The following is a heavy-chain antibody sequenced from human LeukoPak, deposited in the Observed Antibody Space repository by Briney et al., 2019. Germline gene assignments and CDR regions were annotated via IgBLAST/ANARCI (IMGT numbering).Heavy chain of an antibody. J-gene: IGHJ5*01. V-gene: IGHV4-34*01. CDR1: GGSFSWYY. Sequence: TLALTFAVYGGSFSWYYWSWVRPPPGKGVEGIGGINHPRSTNYNPSLSTRVPLPMDTSKNEFSLNLPSLTAADTAIYFCARGQWEGRRYNWFDSWGQGTLVTVSS. CDR3: ARGQWEGRRYNWFDS. CDR2: INHPRST. D-gene: IGHD1-26*01.